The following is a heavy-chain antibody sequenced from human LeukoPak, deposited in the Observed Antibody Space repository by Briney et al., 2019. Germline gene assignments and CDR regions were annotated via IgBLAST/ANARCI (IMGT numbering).Heavy chain of an antibody. CDR3: ARDRARGVING. Sequence: GGSLRLSCAASGFTFSSYSMNWVRQAPGKGLEWVSSISSSSSYIYYADSVKGRFTISRDNAKNSLYLQMNSLRAEDTAVYYCARDRARGVINGWGQGTLVTVSS. CDR1: GFTFSSYS. CDR2: ISSSSSYI. V-gene: IGHV3-21*01. J-gene: IGHJ4*02. D-gene: IGHD3-10*01.